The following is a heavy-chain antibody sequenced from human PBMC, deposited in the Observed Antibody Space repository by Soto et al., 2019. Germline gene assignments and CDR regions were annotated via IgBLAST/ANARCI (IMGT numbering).Heavy chain of an antibody. J-gene: IGHJ5*02. D-gene: IGHD6-13*01. CDR2: IKSNTDGGTT. CDR3: TPDPILAAAGGSDP. V-gene: IGHV3-15*01. Sequence: EVQLVESGGGLVKPGGSLRLSCEASGFTFIYAWMSWVRQAPGKGLEWVSHIKSNTDGGTTDYAAPVNGRFTISRDDSKTTLYLQMSSLKTEDTAVYYCTPDPILAAAGGSDPWGQGTLVTVSS. CDR1: GFTFIYAW.